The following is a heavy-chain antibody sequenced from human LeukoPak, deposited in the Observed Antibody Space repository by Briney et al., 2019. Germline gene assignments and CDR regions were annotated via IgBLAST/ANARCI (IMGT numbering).Heavy chain of an antibody. Sequence: GGSLRLSCAASGFTFSDYYMSWIRQAPGKGLEWVSYISSSGSTIYYADSVKGRFTISRDNAKNSLYLQMNSLGAEDTAVYYCARFPCGGDCSRDVAFDIWGQGTIVTVSS. D-gene: IGHD2-21*02. CDR3: ARFPCGGDCSRDVAFDI. CDR1: GFTFSDYY. CDR2: ISSSGSTI. V-gene: IGHV3-11*04. J-gene: IGHJ3*02.